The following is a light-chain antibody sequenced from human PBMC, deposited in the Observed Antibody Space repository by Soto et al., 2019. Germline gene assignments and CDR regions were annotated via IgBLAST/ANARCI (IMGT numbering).Light chain of an antibody. CDR2: AAS. Sequence: IVLTQSPGTLSLSPGERAVLFCRASQSVTSSSLAWYQHKPGQAPRLLIYAASTRATGIPDRFSGSGSGTDFTLTISRLEPEDFAVYYCHQCGSSLTFVGGTKVEIK. J-gene: IGKJ4*01. CDR3: HQCGSSLT. V-gene: IGKV3-20*01. CDR1: QSVTSSS.